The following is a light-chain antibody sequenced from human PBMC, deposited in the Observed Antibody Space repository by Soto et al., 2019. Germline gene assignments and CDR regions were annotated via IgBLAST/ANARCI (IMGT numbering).Light chain of an antibody. V-gene: IGLV2-14*03. Sequence: QSALTQPASVSGSPGQSITISCTGTSSDVGGYNYVSWYQHHPGKAPKLLIYNVSDRPSGVSNRFSGSKSGNTASLTISGLRAGDGADYYCTSYTTGSTLVFGGGTQLTV. CDR2: NVS. CDR3: TSYTTGSTLV. CDR1: SSDVGGYNY. J-gene: IGLJ3*02.